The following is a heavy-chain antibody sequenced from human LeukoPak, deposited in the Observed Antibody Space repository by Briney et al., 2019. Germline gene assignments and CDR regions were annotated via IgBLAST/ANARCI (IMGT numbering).Heavy chain of an antibody. CDR1: GFTFSSYW. D-gene: IGHD1-26*01. Sequence: PGGSLRLSCAASGFTFSSYWMNWVRQVPGKGLVWVSRINSDGSSTSYADSVKGRFTISRDNAENTLYLQMNSLRAEDTALYYCARNSESHHAIDYWGQGTLVTVSS. J-gene: IGHJ4*02. CDR3: ARNSESHHAIDY. V-gene: IGHV3-74*01. CDR2: INSDGSST.